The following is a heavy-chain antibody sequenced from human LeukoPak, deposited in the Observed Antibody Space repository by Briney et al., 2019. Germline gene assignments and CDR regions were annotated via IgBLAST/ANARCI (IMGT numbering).Heavy chain of an antibody. CDR3: ARGYYGSADS. V-gene: IGHV3-13*04. D-gene: IGHD3-10*01. CDR2: IGTAGDT. CDR1: GFTFSSYD. J-gene: IGHJ4*02. Sequence: GGSLRLSCAASGFTFSSYDMHWVRQSTGKGLEWVSLIGTAGDTYYADSVKGRLTISRENAKNSLHLQMNSLRAGDTAVYYCARGYYGSADSWGQGTLVTVSS.